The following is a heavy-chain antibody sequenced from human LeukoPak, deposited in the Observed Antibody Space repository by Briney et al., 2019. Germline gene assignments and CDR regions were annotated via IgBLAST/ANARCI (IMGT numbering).Heavy chain of an antibody. Sequence: ASVTVSFLASGYTFTNYGISWLRQAPGQGLEWMGLVSAYNCNTNYEQKLQGRVTMTTDTSTSTAYMELRSLRSDDSAVYYCERDPGRWAAAARAFDYWGQGTLVTVSS. D-gene: IGHD6-13*01. J-gene: IGHJ4*02. CDR1: GYTFTNYG. CDR3: ERDPGRWAAAARAFDY. V-gene: IGHV1-18*01. CDR2: VSAYNCNT.